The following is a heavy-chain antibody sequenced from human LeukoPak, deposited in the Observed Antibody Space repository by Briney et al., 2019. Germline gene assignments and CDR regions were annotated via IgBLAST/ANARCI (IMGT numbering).Heavy chain of an antibody. Sequence: TSETLSLTCAVYGGSFSGYYWSWIRQPPGKGLEWIGEINHSGSTSYDPSLESVATITVKSSKNQFSLKLSSVTAADTAVYYCARALLWFGESHIPLGFDPWGQGTLVTVSS. D-gene: IGHD3-10*01. CDR2: INHSGST. J-gene: IGHJ5*02. CDR1: GGSFSGYY. V-gene: IGHV4-34*01. CDR3: ARALLWFGESHIPLGFDP.